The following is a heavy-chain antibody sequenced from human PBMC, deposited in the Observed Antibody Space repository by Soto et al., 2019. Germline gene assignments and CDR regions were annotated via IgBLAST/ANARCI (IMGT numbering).Heavy chain of an antibody. V-gene: IGHV5-51*01. D-gene: IGHD4-17*01. CDR1: GYSFTSYW. CDR3: ARHRPVTTSSYYYYGMDV. Sequence: LGESLKISCKGSGYSFTSYWIGWVRQMPGKGLEWMGIIYPGDSDTRYSPSFQGQVTISADKSISTAYLQWSSLKASDTAMYYCARHRPVTTSSYYYYGMDVWGQGTTVTVSS. J-gene: IGHJ6*02. CDR2: IYPGDSDT.